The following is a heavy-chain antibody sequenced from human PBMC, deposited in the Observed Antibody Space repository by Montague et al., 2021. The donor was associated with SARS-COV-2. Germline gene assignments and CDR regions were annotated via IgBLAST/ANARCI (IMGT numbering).Heavy chain of an antibody. V-gene: IGHV4-39*06. CDR2: MYYSGST. J-gene: IGHJ6*02. Sequence: SETLSLTCTVSGGSISSSNYYWGWIRQPPGKGLEWIGNMYYSGSTYYNPSLKCRVTISIDTSKNQFPLKLSSVTAADTAVYYCARDDIVLQGVTKGMDVWGQGTTVTVSS. D-gene: IGHD3-10*01. CDR1: GGSISSSNYY. CDR3: ARDDIVLQGVTKGMDV.